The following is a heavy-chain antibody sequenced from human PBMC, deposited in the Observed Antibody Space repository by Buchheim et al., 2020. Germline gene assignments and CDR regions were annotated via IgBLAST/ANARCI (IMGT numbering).Heavy chain of an antibody. CDR2: ISGSGGST. CDR1: GFTFSSYA. Sequence: EVQLVESEGGLVQPGGSLRLSCAASGFTFSSYAMSWVRQAPGKGLEWVSAISGSGGSTHYADSVKGRFTISRDNSKNTLYLQMNSLRAEDTAVYYCASTSMERSKVPAAINYYYYGMDVWGQGTT. CDR3: ASTSMERSKVPAAINYYYYGMDV. V-gene: IGHV3-23*04. D-gene: IGHD2-2*02. J-gene: IGHJ6*02.